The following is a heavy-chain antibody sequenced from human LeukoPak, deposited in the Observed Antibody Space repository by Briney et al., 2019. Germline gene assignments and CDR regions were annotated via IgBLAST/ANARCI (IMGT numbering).Heavy chain of an antibody. CDR3: ARGGSSWYGY. J-gene: IGHJ4*02. Sequence: GGSLRLSCAASGFIFSTYGMHWVRQAPGKGLEWLSYISSGGDSIYYADSVKGRFTISRDNAKNSLYLQMNSLRAEDTAVYYCARGGSSWYGYWGQGALVTVSS. CDR2: ISSGGDSI. CDR1: GFIFSTYG. V-gene: IGHV3-48*04. D-gene: IGHD6-13*01.